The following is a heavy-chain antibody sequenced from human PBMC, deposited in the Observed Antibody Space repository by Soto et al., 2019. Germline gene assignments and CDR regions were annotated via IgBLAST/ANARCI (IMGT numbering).Heavy chain of an antibody. Sequence: PSETLSLTCTVSGGSISSYYWGWIRQPPGKGLEWIGYIYYSGSTNYNPSLKSRVTISVDTSKNQFSLKLSSVTAADTAVYYCARHWVRGVIITGYNWFDYWGQGTLVTVSS. J-gene: IGHJ4*02. CDR3: ARHWVRGVIITGYNWFDY. CDR2: IYYSGST. CDR1: GGSISSYY. D-gene: IGHD3-10*01. V-gene: IGHV4-59*01.